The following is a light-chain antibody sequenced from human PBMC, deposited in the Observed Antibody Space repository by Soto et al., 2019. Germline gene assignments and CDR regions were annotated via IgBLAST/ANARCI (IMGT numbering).Light chain of an antibody. CDR2: GAS. Sequence: EIVMTQSPATLSVSPGERATLSCRASQNIRSNLAWYQQKPGQAPRLLIYGASTRATGIPVRFSGSGSGTEFTLIISSLQSEDFAVYYCQQYNERRTFGQGTKVEIK. J-gene: IGKJ1*01. CDR1: QNIRSN. V-gene: IGKV3D-15*01. CDR3: QQYNERRT.